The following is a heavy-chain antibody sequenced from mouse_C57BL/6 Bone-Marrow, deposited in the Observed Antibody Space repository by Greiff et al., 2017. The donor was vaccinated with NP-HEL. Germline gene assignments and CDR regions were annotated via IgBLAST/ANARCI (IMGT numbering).Heavy chain of an antibody. Sequence: QVQLQQSGAELARPGASVKLSCKASGYTFTSYGISWVKQRPGQGLEWIGEIYPRSGNTYYNEKFKGKATLTADKSSSTAYMELRSLTSEDSAVYFCASTNWGYAMDYWGQGTSITVTA. D-gene: IGHD4-1*01. CDR2: IYPRSGNT. J-gene: IGHJ4*01. CDR3: ASTNWGYAMDY. V-gene: IGHV1-81*01. CDR1: GYTFTSYG.